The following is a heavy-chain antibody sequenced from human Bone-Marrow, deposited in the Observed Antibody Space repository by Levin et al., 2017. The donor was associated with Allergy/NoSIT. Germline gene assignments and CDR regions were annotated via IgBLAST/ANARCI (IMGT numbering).Heavy chain of an antibody. CDR3: ARDQGLKEGGIWYNWFDP. D-gene: IGHD6-13*01. Sequence: GGSLRLSCAASGFTFNRKWMHWVRQAPGKGLVWVSRISDDGSSTNYADSVKGRFTISRDNAKNTLYLQMNSLRPEDTAVYYCARDQGLKEGGIWYNWFDPWGQGTLVIVSS. CDR2: ISDDGSST. CDR1: GFTFNRKW. J-gene: IGHJ5*02. V-gene: IGHV3-74*01.